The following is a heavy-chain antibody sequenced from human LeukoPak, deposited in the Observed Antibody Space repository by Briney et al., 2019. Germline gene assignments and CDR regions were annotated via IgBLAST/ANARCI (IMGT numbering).Heavy chain of an antibody. V-gene: IGHV3-23*01. J-gene: IGHJ4*02. CDR3: AKDDSEYQLPFDY. Sequence: TGGSLRLSCAASGFTFSSYAMSWVRQAPGKGLEWVSAISGRGGSTYYADSVKGRFTISRDNSKNTLYLQMNSLRAEDTAVYYCAKDDSEYQLPFDYWGQGTLVTVSS. D-gene: IGHD2-2*01. CDR2: ISGRGGST. CDR1: GFTFSSYA.